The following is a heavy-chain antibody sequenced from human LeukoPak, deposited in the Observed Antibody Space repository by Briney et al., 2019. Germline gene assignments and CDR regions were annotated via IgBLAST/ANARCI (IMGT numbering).Heavy chain of an antibody. J-gene: IGHJ6*03. V-gene: IGHV1-18*01. CDR1: GYTLTSYG. Sequence: ASVKVSCKASGYTLTSYGISWVRQAPGQGLEWMGWISAYNGNTNYAQKLQGRVTMTTDTSTSTAYMELSSLRSEDTAVYYCARERKSSYYYYYMDVWGKGTTVTVSS. CDR3: ARERKSSYYYYYMDV. CDR2: ISAYNGNT.